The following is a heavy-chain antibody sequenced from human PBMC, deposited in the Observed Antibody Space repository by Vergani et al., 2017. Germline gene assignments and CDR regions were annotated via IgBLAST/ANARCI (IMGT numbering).Heavy chain of an antibody. V-gene: IGHV3-21*01. CDR2: ISSSSSYI. D-gene: IGHD3-22*01. J-gene: IGHJ4*02. Sequence: EVQLVESGGGLVKPGGSLRLSCAASGFTFSSYSMNWVRQAPGKGLEWVSSISSSSSYIYYADSVKGRFTIARDNAKNSLYLQMNSLRAEDTAVYYCARDQYYDSRELYYWGQGTLVTVSS. CDR1: GFTFSSYS. CDR3: ARDQYYDSRELYY.